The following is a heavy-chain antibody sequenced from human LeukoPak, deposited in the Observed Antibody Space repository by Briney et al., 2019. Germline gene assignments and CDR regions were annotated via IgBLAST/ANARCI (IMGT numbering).Heavy chain of an antibody. CDR3: ARVISGAPWDSSGYVDY. CDR1: GFTFSSYW. V-gene: IGHV3-7*01. CDR2: IKQDGSEK. Sequence: GGSLRLSCAASGFTFSSYWMSWVRQAPGKGLEGVANIKQDGSEKYYVDSVKGGFTISRDNAKNSLYLQMNSLRAEDTAVNYCARVISGAPWDSSGYVDYWGQGTLVTVSS. D-gene: IGHD3-22*01. J-gene: IGHJ4*02.